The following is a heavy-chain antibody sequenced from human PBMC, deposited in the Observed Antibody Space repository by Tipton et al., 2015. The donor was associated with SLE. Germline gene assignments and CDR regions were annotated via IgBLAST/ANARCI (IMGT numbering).Heavy chain of an antibody. CDR1: GYTFTSYG. J-gene: IGHJ1*01. Sequence: QLVQSGAEVKKPGASVKVSCKASGYTFTSYGISWVRQAPGKGLEWVSGISGSGTSTFYADSVKGRVTISRDNSKNTLFLQMNSLRAEDTAVYYCANSPTRDGGKPRYFQHWGQGTLVTVSS. CDR3: ANSPTRDGGKPRYFQH. V-gene: IGHV3-23*04. CDR2: ISGSGTST. D-gene: IGHD2-15*01.